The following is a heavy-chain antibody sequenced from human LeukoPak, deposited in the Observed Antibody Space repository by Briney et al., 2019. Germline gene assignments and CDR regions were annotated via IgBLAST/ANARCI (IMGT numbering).Heavy chain of an antibody. CDR3: AKDADDYYGSGSCLDY. CDR1: GFSLRSYG. Sequence: GGSLRLSCAASGFSLRSYGMHWVRQAPGKGLEGVAFIRYDGSNKYYADSVKGRSTISRDNSKNTLYLQMNSLRAEDAAVYYCAKDADDYYGSGSCLDYWGQGTLVTVSS. D-gene: IGHD3-10*01. V-gene: IGHV3-30*02. J-gene: IGHJ4*02. CDR2: IRYDGSNK.